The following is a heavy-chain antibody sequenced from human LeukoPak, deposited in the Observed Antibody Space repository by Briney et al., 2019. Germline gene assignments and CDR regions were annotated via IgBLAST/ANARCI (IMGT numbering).Heavy chain of an antibody. Sequence: PSETLSLTCTVSGGSISSYYWSWIRQPAGKGLEWIGRIYTSGSTNYNPSLKSRVTMSVDTSKNQFSLKLSSVTAADTAVYYCARAPRDVVVPAATGGYFDYWGQGTLVTVSS. CDR3: ARAPRDVVVPAATGGYFDY. J-gene: IGHJ4*02. CDR2: IYTSGST. V-gene: IGHV4-4*07. CDR1: GGSISSYY. D-gene: IGHD2-2*01.